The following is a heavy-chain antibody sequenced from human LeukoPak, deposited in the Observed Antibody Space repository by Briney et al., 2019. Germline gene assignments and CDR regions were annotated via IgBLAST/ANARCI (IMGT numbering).Heavy chain of an antibody. Sequence: PGGSLRLSCAASGFTFSSYEMNWVRQAPGKGLEWVAFIRYDGSNKYYADSVKGRFTISRDNSKNTLYLQMNSLRAEDTAVYYCAKLVVTATYYFDYWGQGTLVTVSS. V-gene: IGHV3-30*02. CDR2: IRYDGSNK. CDR1: GFTFSSYE. CDR3: AKLVVTATYYFDY. J-gene: IGHJ4*02. D-gene: IGHD2-21*02.